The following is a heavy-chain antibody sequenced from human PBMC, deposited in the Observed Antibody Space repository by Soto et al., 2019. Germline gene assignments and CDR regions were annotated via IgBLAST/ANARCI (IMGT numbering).Heavy chain of an antibody. CDR2: ITGDEAIT. V-gene: IGHV3-74*01. CDR3: ATLNSFGSDY. J-gene: IGHJ4*02. CDR1: GFSFSRFW. Sequence: GGSLRLSCVASGFSFSRFWMHWVRRAPGKGLVWVSRITGDEAITTYADSVRGRFTISRDNAKSTVYLQMDSLSAEDTAVYYCATLNSFGSDYWGQGTPVTVSS. D-gene: IGHD5-18*01.